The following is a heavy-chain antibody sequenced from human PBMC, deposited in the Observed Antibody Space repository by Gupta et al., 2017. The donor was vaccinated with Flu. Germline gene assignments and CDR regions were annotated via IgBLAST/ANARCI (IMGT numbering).Heavy chain of an antibody. V-gene: IGHV4-59*09. Sequence: TNYTPSLKRRVSISLDTSKNQISLKMRSVTAADTAVYYCARGPGGSTMDHLGQGALVPVSS. CDR3: ARGPGGSTMDH. D-gene: IGHD3-10*01. CDR2: T. J-gene: IGHJ4*02.